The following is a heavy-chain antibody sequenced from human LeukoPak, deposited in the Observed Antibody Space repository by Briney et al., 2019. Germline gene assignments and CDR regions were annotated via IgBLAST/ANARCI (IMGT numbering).Heavy chain of an antibody. Sequence: GGSLRLSCAASGFTFSSYWMHWVRQAPGKGLVWVSRINSDGSSTSYADSVKGRFSISRDSAKNTLYLQMNSLRTEDTAVYYCARAQYYDSSTAGGMDVWGQGTTVTVS. CDR1: GFTFSSYW. V-gene: IGHV3-74*01. J-gene: IGHJ6*02. D-gene: IGHD3-9*01. CDR2: INSDGSST. CDR3: ARAQYYDSSTAGGMDV.